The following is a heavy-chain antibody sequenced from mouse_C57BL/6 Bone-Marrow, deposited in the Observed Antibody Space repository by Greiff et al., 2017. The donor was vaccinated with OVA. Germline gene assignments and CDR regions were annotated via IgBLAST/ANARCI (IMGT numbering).Heavy chain of an antibody. V-gene: IGHV1-62-2*01. CDR2: FYPGSGSI. CDR3: ARHERGRQLRPPWLAY. D-gene: IGHD3-2*02. Sequence: QVQLQQSGAELVKPGASVKLSCKASGYTFTEYTIHWVKQRSGQGLEWIGWFYPGSGSINYNEKFKDKATLTADKSSSTAYMELSRLTSEDSAVYFCARHERGRQLRPPWLAYWGQGTLVTVSA. CDR1: GYTFTEYT. J-gene: IGHJ3*01.